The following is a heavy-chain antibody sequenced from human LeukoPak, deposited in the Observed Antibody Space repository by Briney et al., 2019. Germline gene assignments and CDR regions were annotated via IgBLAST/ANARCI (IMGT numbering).Heavy chain of an antibody. D-gene: IGHD2-15*01. CDR1: GGSFSGYY. V-gene: IGHV4-34*01. J-gene: IGHJ5*02. Sequence: SETLSLTCAVYGGSFSGYYWSWIRQPPGKGLEWIGEINHSGSTNYNPSLKSRVTISVDTSKNQFSLKLSSVTAADTAVYYCARGRQYCSGGSCYRAPYNWFDPWGQGTLVTVSS. CDR2: INHSGST. CDR3: ARGRQYCSGGSCYRAPYNWFDP.